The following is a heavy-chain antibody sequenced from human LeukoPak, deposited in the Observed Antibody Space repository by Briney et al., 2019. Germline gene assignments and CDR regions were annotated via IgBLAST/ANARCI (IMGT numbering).Heavy chain of an antibody. Sequence: GGSLRLSCAASGFTFIRNGTHWVRQAPGRGLEWVAFLRYEGSNKYYADSVMGRFTISRNISKDTLYLQMNSVRSEHTALYYCGFYDRHYDILTGYYPIDCWGQGTLVTVSS. V-gene: IGHV3-30*02. J-gene: IGHJ4*02. CDR3: GFYDRHYDILTGYYPIDC. CDR2: LRYEGSNK. CDR1: GFTFIRNG. D-gene: IGHD3-9*01.